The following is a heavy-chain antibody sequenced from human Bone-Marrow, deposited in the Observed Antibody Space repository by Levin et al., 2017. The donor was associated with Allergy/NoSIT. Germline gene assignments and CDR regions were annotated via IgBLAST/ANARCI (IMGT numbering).Heavy chain of an antibody. CDR2: IYYSGST. Sequence: SQTLSLPCTVSGASISSFYWSWLRQPPGKGLEWIGYIYYSGSTNYSPSLKSRVSMSADMSRNQVYLTMSSLTAADTAVYYCARQAVPAAMNGFDSWGQGTLVTVSS. D-gene: IGHD2-2*01. CDR1: GASISSFY. V-gene: IGHV4-59*08. CDR3: ARQAVPAAMNGFDS. J-gene: IGHJ5*01.